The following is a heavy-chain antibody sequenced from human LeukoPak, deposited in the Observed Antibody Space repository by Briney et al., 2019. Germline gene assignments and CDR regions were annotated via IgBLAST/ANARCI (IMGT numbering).Heavy chain of an antibody. D-gene: IGHD6-6*01. V-gene: IGHV3-30*03. CDR3: ARAQEQLVRHYYYYGMGV. J-gene: IGHJ6*02. CDR2: ISYDGSNK. Sequence: GGSLRLSCAASGFTFSSYGMHWVRQAPGKGLEWVAVISYDGSNKYYADSVKGRFTISRDNAKNSLYLQMNSLRAEDTAVYYCARAQEQLVRHYYYYGMGVWGQGTTVTVSS. CDR1: GFTFSSYG.